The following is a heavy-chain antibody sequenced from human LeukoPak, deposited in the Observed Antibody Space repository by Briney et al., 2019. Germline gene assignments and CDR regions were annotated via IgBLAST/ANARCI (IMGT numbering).Heavy chain of an antibody. D-gene: IGHD6-19*01. Sequence: SETLSLTCAVYGGSFSGYYWSWIRQPPGKGLEWIGEINHSGSTNYNPSLKSRVTISVDRSKNQFSLKLSSVTAADTAVYYCARSAGVAVAGVFDYWGQGTLVTVSS. CDR1: GGSFSGYY. CDR2: INHSGST. CDR3: ARSAGVAVAGVFDY. V-gene: IGHV4-34*01. J-gene: IGHJ4*02.